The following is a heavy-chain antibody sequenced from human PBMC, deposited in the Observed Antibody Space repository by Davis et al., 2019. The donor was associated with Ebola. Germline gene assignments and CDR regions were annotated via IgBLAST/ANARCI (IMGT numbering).Heavy chain of an antibody. J-gene: IGHJ6*02. CDR3: ARGERRYYDYNGMDV. D-gene: IGHD1-1*01. CDR1: GGSISPYH. V-gene: IGHV3-11*01. Sequence: PSETLSLTCTVSGGSISPYHWSWIRQAPGKGLEWLSYISTYGTTIYYGDSVKGRFTISRDNAKNSLYLQMHSLRPEDTAVYYCARGERRYYDYNGMDVWGQGTTVTVSS. CDR2: ISTYGTTI.